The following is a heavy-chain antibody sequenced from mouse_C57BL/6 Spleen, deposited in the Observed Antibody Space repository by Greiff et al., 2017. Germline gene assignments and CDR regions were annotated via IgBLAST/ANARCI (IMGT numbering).Heavy chain of an antibody. CDR2: IAPSDSYT. J-gene: IGHJ2*01. CDR3: ARRYLSHSSGYVGY. V-gene: IGHV1-50*01. D-gene: IGHD3-2*02. Sequence: QVQLQQPGAELVKPGASVKLSCKASGYTFTSYWMQWVKQRPGQGLEWIGEIAPSDSYTNYNQKFKGKATWTVDTSSSTAYMQLSSLTSEDSAVYYCARRYLSHSSGYVGYWGQGTTLTVSS. CDR1: GYTFTSYW.